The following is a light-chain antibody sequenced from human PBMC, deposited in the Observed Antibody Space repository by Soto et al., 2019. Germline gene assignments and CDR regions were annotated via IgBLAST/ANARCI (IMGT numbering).Light chain of an antibody. J-gene: IGLJ1*01. V-gene: IGLV2-14*01. CDR2: DVS. CDR3: SSYTSSSPLYV. Sequence: QSVLTQPASVSGSPGQSITISCTGTSVDVGGYNYVSWYQQHPGKAPKLMIYDVSNRPSGVSNRFSGSKSGNTASLTISGLQAEDEADYYCSSYTSSSPLYVFGTGTKLTVL. CDR1: SVDVGGYNY.